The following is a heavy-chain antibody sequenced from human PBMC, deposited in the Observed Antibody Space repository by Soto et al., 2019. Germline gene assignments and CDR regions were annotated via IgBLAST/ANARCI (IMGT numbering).Heavy chain of an antibody. D-gene: IGHD3-3*01. J-gene: IGHJ4*02. V-gene: IGHV1-8*01. CDR3: ARRAGQFSFDY. CDR2: MNRDSGNT. CDR1: GYTFTSYD. Sequence: QVQLVQSGAEVKKPGASVKVSCKASGYTFTSYDINWVRQATGQGLEWMGWMNRDSGNTGSGQKFQGRVTMTRNTSTSTVYMELSSLRSEDTAVYYCARRAGQFSFDYWGQGTLVTVSS.